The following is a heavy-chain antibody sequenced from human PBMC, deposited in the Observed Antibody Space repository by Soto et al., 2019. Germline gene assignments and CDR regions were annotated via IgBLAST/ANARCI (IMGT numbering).Heavy chain of an antibody. CDR3: ARVEHLSRRDILTGSAYYSGMDV. CDR1: GGSISSYY. Sequence: SETLSLTCTVSGGSISSYYWSWIRQPPGKGLEWIGYIYYSGSTNYNPSLKSRVTISVDTSKNQFSLKLSSVSAADTAVYYCARVEHLSRRDILTGSAYYSGMDVWGQGTTVTVSS. J-gene: IGHJ6*02. CDR2: IYYSGST. V-gene: IGHV4-59*01. D-gene: IGHD3-9*01.